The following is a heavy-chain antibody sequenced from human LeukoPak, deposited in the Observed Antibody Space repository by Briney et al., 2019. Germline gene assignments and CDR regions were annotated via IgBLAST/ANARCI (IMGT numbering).Heavy chain of an antibody. CDR1: GFTFSNAW. CDR2: IKSKTDGGTT. Sequence: GGSLRLSCAASGFTFSNAWMSWVRQAPGKGLEWVGRIKSKTDGGTTDYAAPVKGRFTISRDDSKNTLYLQMNSLKTEDTAVYYCTTTMVRGSYYYYYMDVWGKGTTVTVSS. D-gene: IGHD3-10*01. V-gene: IGHV3-15*01. J-gene: IGHJ6*03. CDR3: TTTMVRGSYYYYYMDV.